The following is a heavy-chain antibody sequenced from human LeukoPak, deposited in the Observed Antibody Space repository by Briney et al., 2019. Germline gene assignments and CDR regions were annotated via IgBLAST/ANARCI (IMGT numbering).Heavy chain of an antibody. J-gene: IGHJ4*02. Sequence: TGGSLRLSCAASGFTFSSYGMHWVRQAPGKGLECVAVIWYGGSNKYYADSVKGRFTISRDNSKNTLYLQMNSLRAEDTAVYYCAKDGWENFGSREYYFDYWGQGTLVTVSS. V-gene: IGHV3-30*02. CDR1: GFTFSSYG. CDR2: IWYGGSNK. CDR3: AKDGWENFGSREYYFDY. D-gene: IGHD1-26*01.